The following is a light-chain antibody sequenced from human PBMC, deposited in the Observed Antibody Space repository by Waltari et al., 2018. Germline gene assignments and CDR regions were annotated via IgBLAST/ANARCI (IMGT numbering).Light chain of an antibody. J-gene: IGKJ1*01. V-gene: IGKV3-11*01. CDR1: QMVSSY. CDR2: DAS. Sequence: ELVLTQSTATLSLSPGERATLSCRTSQMVSSYLAWYQQKPGQAPRLLIYDASNKATGIPARFSGSGSGTDFTLTISSLEPEDCAVYYCQQRSNWPWTFGQGTKVES. CDR3: QQRSNWPWT.